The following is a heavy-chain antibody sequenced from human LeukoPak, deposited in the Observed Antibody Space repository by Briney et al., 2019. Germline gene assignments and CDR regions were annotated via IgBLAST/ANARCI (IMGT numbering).Heavy chain of an antibody. J-gene: IGHJ4*02. CDR1: GGSISSYY. CDR3: ARHSLDTGYYFDY. CDR2: IYYSGST. D-gene: IGHD5-18*01. Sequence: ASETLSLTCTVSGGSISSYYWSWIRQPPGKGLEWIGYIYYSGSTTYNPSLKSRVTISVDTSKNQFSLKLSSVTAADTAVYYCARHSLDTGYYFDYWGQGTLVTVSS. V-gene: IGHV4-59*08.